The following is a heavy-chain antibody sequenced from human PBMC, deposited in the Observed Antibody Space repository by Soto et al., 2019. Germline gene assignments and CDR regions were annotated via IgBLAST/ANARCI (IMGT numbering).Heavy chain of an antibody. Sequence: PSETLSLTCAVYGGSFSGYYWSWIRQPPGKGLEWIGEINHSGSTNYNPSLKSRVTISVDTSKNQFSLKLSSVTAADTAVYYCASGQAAAGSFFDYWGQGTLVTV. V-gene: IGHV4-34*01. J-gene: IGHJ4*02. CDR2: INHSGST. CDR1: GGSFSGYY. CDR3: ASGQAAAGSFFDY. D-gene: IGHD6-13*01.